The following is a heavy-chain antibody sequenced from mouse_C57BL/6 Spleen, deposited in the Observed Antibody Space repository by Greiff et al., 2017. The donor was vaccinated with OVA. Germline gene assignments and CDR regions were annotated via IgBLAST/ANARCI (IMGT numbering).Heavy chain of an antibody. CDR2: IWRGGST. Sequence: VQLVESGPGLVQPSQSLSITCTVSGFSLTSYGVHWVRQSPGKGLEWLGVIWRGGSTDYNAAFMSRLSITKDNSKSQVFFKMNSLQADDTAIYYCAKNYDYDVGVYYAMDYWGQGTSVTVSS. D-gene: IGHD2-4*01. CDR3: AKNYDYDVGVYYAMDY. V-gene: IGHV2-5*01. CDR1: GFSLTSYG. J-gene: IGHJ4*01.